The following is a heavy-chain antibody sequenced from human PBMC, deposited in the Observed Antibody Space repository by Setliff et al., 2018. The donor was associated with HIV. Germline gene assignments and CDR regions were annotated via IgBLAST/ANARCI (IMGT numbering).Heavy chain of an antibody. CDR1: GYTFSTYG. V-gene: IGHV1-18*01. D-gene: IGHD1-1*01. CDR2: INTYNGNT. Sequence: ASVKVSCKASGYTFSTYGTSWVRQAPGHGLEWMGWINTYNGNTNYAQKVKGRVTMTTDTSTSTAYLELRSLRSDDTAVYFCARNKLSDAFDVWGPGTVVTVSS. CDR3: ARNKLSDAFDV. J-gene: IGHJ3*01.